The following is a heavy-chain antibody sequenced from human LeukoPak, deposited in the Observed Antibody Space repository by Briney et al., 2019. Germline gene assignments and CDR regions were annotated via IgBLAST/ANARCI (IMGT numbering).Heavy chain of an antibody. V-gene: IGHV1-2*02. J-gene: IGHJ1*01. CDR2: INPNSGGT. D-gene: IGHD3-22*01. Sequence: ASVKVSCKASGYTFTGYYMHWVRQAPGQGLEWMGWINPNSGGTNYAQKFQGRVTMTRDTSSTTVYMELSRLRSDDTAVYYCARLVVISTTSEYFQEWGQGTLVIVSS. CDR3: ARLVVISTTSEYFQE. CDR1: GYTFTGYY.